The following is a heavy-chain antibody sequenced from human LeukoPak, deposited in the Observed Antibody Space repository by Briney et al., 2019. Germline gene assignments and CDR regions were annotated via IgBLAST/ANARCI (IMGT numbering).Heavy chain of an antibody. D-gene: IGHD2-2*01. CDR2: IYTSGST. V-gene: IGHV4-59*10. Sequence: PSETLSLTCAVYGGSFSGFYWSWIRQSPGAGLEWIGRIYTSGSTNYNPSLKSRVTVSVDTTKNQFSLKLSSVTAADTAVYYCARGGCSSTSCYSVYYYMDVWGKGTTVTASS. CDR1: GGSFSGFY. CDR3: ARGGCSSTSCYSVYYYMDV. J-gene: IGHJ6*03.